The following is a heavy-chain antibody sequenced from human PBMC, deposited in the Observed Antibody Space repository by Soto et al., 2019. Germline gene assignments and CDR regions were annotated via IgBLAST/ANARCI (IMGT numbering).Heavy chain of an antibody. D-gene: IGHD1-7*01. CDR2: IKQDGSEK. CDR3: ARDLAVLELYYGMDV. Sequence: GGSLRLSCAASGFTFSSYWMSWVRQAPGKGLEWVANIKQDGSEKYYVDSVKGRFTISRDNAKNSLYLQMNSLRAEDTAVYYCARDLAVLELYYGMDVWGQGTTVTVSS. V-gene: IGHV3-7*05. J-gene: IGHJ6*02. CDR1: GFTFSSYW.